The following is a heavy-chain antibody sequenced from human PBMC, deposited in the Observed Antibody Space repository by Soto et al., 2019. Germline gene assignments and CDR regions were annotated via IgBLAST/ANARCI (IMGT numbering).Heavy chain of an antibody. J-gene: IGHJ6*02. V-gene: IGHV4-39*01. CDR3: ARHKELLLASLSYGLDL. D-gene: IGHD3-22*01. Sequence: SEALSLNGTVSVDFFSSSRYYWGWILQPPGKGLEWIGSIYYTGDTFFNPSLKSRVTFSVDPSKNQFSLKLTSLTAADTAVYFCARHKELLLASLSYGLDLWGQGTTVTVSS. CDR2: IYYTGDT. CDR1: VDFFSSSRYY.